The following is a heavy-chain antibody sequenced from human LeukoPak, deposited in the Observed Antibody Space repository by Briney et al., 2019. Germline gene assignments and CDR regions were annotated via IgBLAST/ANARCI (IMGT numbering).Heavy chain of an antibody. CDR3: AKPRTAAIKSYFDY. D-gene: IGHD2-2*01. Sequence: AGGSLRLSCAASGFTFSSYSMNWVRQAPGKGLEWVSSISSSSSYIYYADSVKGRFTISRDNSKNTLYLQMNSLRAEDTAVYYCAKPRTAAIKSYFDYWGQGTLVTVSS. V-gene: IGHV3-21*01. CDR2: ISSSSSYI. J-gene: IGHJ4*02. CDR1: GFTFSSYS.